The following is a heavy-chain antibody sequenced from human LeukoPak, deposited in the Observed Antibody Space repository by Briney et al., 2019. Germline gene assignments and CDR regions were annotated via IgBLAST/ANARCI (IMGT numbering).Heavy chain of an antibody. D-gene: IGHD3-22*01. CDR3: ARIYYDNGAYYRRAFDI. V-gene: IGHV4-59*01. J-gene: IGHJ3*02. CDR1: GGSISTYY. Sequence: RPSETLSLTCTVSGGSISTYYWSWIRQPPGKGLEWIAYIYNSGSTNSNPSLKSRVTISVDTSKNQFSLRLSSVTAADTAVYYCARIYYDNGAYYRRAFDIWGQGTMVSVSS. CDR2: IYNSGST.